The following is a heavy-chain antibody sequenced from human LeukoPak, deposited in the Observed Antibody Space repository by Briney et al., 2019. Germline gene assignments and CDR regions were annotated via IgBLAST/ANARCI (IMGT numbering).Heavy chain of an antibody. Sequence: ASVKVSCKASGYTFTGYYMHWVRQAPGQGLEWMGWINPNSGGTNYAQKFQGRVTMTRDTSISTAYMELSRLRSDDTAVYYCARADASRVVAPGRRSGISRYFDYWGQGTLVTVSS. CDR3: ARADASRVVAPGRRSGISRYFDY. D-gene: IGHD2-2*01. CDR2: INPNSGGT. J-gene: IGHJ4*02. CDR1: GYTFTGYY. V-gene: IGHV1-2*02.